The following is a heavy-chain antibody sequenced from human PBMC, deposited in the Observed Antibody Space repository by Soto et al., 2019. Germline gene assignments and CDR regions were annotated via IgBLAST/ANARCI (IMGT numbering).Heavy chain of an antibody. J-gene: IGHJ6*02. V-gene: IGHV3-13*01. CDR3: ARVPTYCTNGVCYRFYRYYGMDV. CDR2: IGTAGDT. D-gene: IGHD2-8*01. Sequence: GGSLRLSCAASGFTFSSYDMHWVRQATGKGLAWVSAIGTAGDTYYPGSVKGRFTISRENAKNSLYLQTNSLRAEDTAVYYCARVPTYCTNGVCYRFYRYYGMDVWGQGTTVPVS. CDR1: GFTFSSYD.